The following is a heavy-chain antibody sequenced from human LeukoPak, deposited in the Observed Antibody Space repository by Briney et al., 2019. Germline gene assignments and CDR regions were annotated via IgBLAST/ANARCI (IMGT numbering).Heavy chain of an antibody. J-gene: IGHJ4*02. V-gene: IGHV4-39*01. CDR2: IYYSGST. CDR3: ARRPMGPALMQVFDY. D-gene: IGHD2-8*01. Sequence: SETLSLTCTVSGVSISSSSYYWGWIRQPPGKGLEWIGSIYYSGSTYYTPSLKSRVTISVDTSKNQFSLKLSSVTAADTAVYYCARRPMGPALMQVFDYWGQGTLVTVSS. CDR1: GVSISSSSYY.